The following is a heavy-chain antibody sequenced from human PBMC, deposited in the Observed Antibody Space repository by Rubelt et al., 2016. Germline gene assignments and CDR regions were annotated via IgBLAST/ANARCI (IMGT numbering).Heavy chain of an antibody. CDR3: ARDYYYNYSGHGAFRY. CDR1: GFTFSNYG. CDR2: IWYDGGNK. V-gene: IGHV3-33*01. Sequence: GRSLRLSCAASGFTFSNYGMHWVRQAPGKGLEWVAIIWYDGGNKYYADSVKGRFTISRDNSKNSLYLQLNSLRAEDTAVYYCARDYYYNYSGHGAFRYWGQGTLVTVSS. J-gene: IGHJ4*02. D-gene: IGHD3-22*01.